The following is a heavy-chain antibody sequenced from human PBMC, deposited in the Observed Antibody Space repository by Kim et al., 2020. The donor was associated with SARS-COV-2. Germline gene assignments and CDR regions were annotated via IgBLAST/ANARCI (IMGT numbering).Heavy chain of an antibody. CDR3: ATTYYYGSGSYYSGYYYYYGMDV. V-gene: IGHV5-10-1*01. Sequence: GESLKISCKGSGYSFTSYWISWVRQMPGKGLEWMGRIDPSDSYTNYSPSFQGHVTISADKSISTAYLQWSSLKASDTAMYYCATTYYYGSGSYYSGYYYYYGMDVWGQGTTVTVSS. CDR2: IDPSDSYT. CDR1: GYSFTSYW. D-gene: IGHD3-10*01. J-gene: IGHJ6*02.